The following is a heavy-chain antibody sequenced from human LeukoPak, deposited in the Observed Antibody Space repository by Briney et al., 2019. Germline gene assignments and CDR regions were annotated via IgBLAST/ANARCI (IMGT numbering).Heavy chain of an antibody. V-gene: IGHV3-11*01. Sequence: GGSLRLSCAASGFTFSDYYMSWIRQAPGKGLEWISYISISGTIIYYADSVKGRFTISRDNAKNSLYLQMNSLRAEDTAVYYCAKVSHGSYYDWGQGTLVTVSS. CDR2: ISISGTII. J-gene: IGHJ4*02. CDR1: GFTFSDYY. D-gene: IGHD1-26*01. CDR3: AKVSHGSYYD.